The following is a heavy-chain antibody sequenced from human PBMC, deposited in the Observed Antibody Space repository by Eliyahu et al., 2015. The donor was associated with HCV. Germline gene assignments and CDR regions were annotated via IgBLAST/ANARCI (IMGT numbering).Heavy chain of an antibody. CDR1: GFTFSSXG. J-gene: IGHJ4*02. CDR2: IWYDGSNK. V-gene: IGHV3-33*01. Sequence: QVQLVESGGGVVQPGRSLRLSCAASGFTFSSXGMHWVRQAPGKGLGWVAVIWYDGSNKYYADSVKGRFTISRDNSKNTLYLQMNSLRAEDTAVYYCARDFITATGVVIMGDYWGQGTLVTVSS. D-gene: IGHD3-3*01. CDR3: ARDFITATGVVIMGDY.